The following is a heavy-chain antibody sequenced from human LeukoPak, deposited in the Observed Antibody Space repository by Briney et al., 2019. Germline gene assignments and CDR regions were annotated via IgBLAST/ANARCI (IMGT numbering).Heavy chain of an antibody. CDR3: VRDEGSGTQGY. D-gene: IGHD3-10*01. CDR1: GGSISSYY. CDR2: IYYSGST. J-gene: IGHJ4*02. Sequence: SETLSLTCTVSGGSISSYYWSWIRKPPGKGLERTGYIYYSGSTNYNPSLKSRVTISVDTSKNQFSLKLSSVTAADTAMYYCVRDEGSGTQGYWGQGTLVTVSS. V-gene: IGHV4-59*12.